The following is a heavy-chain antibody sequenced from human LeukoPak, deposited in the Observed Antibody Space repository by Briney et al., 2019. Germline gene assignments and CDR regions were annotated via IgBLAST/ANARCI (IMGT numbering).Heavy chain of an antibody. CDR2: INPTSDGT. V-gene: IGHV1-2*02. CDR3: ARAAQMEV. J-gene: IGHJ6*02. CDR1: AYTFTGYH. Sequence: ASVKVSCKASAYTFTGYHMHWVRQAPGQRLEWVGWINPTSDGTKYAQKFQGRVTLTRDTSISTAYMELSSLRSDDTAVYYCARAAQMEVWGQGTTVTVSS.